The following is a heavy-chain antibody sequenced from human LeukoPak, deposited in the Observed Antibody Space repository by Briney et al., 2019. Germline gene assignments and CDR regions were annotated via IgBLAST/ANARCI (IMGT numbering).Heavy chain of an antibody. J-gene: IGHJ4*02. CDR1: GFTFSSYG. Sequence: PGRSLRLSCAASGFTFSSYGMYWVRQAPGKGLEWVAVIWYDGSNKYYADSVKGRFTISRDNSKNTLYLQMNSLRAEDTAVYYCAADSSGPYDYWGQGTLVTVSS. D-gene: IGHD3-22*01. CDR3: AADSSGPYDY. CDR2: IWYDGSNK. V-gene: IGHV3-33*01.